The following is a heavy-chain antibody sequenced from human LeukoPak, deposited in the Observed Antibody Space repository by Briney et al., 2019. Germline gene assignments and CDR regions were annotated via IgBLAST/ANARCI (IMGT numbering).Heavy chain of an antibody. CDR3: ARGLTYYYGSGSYYPRTDDAFDI. CDR2: ISAYNGNT. J-gene: IGHJ3*02. V-gene: IGHV1-18*01. CDR1: GYTFTSYG. Sequence: ASVNVSFKASGYTFTSYGISWVRQAPGQGLEWMGWISAYNGNTNYAQKLQGRVTMTTDTSTSTAYMELRSLRSDDTAVYYCARGLTYYYGSGSYYPRTDDAFDIWGQGTMVTVSS. D-gene: IGHD3-10*01.